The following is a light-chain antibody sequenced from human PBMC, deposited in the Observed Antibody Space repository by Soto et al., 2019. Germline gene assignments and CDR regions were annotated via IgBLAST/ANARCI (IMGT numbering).Light chain of an antibody. J-gene: IGLJ1*01. CDR1: DSNIGSYS. Sequence: QSVLTQPHSVSGTPGQRLTVSCSGSDSNIGSYSVHWFQQLPGTAPKLLISTTYQRPSGVPERFSGSKSGTSASLAISGLQSEDEADYYCAAWDDSLNGHVFGTGTKATVL. CDR3: AAWDDSLNGHV. CDR2: TTY. V-gene: IGLV1-44*01.